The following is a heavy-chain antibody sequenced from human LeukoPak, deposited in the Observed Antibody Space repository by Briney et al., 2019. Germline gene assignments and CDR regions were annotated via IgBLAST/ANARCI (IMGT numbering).Heavy chain of an antibody. Sequence: GGSLRLSCAASGFTFSSYAMSWVRQAPGKGLEWVSYISSSGSTIYYADSVKGRFTISRDNAKNSLYLQMNSLRAEDTAAYYCARVGSPRYFDYWGQGTLVTVSS. J-gene: IGHJ4*02. D-gene: IGHD6-13*01. CDR1: GFTFSSYA. CDR2: ISSSGSTI. V-gene: IGHV3-48*04. CDR3: ARVGSPRYFDY.